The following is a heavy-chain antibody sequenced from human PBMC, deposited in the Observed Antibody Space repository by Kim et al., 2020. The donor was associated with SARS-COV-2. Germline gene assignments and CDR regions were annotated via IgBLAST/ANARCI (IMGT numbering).Heavy chain of an antibody. CDR1: GFSLSTSGMC. D-gene: IGHD1-26*01. Sequence: SGPTLVNPTQTLTLTCTFSGFSLSTSGMCVSWIRQPPGKALEWLALIDWDDDKYYSTSLKTRLTISKDTSKNQVVLTMTNMDPVDTATYYCARMVHPIGIVGATKPPYYYYGMDVWGQGTTVTVSS. V-gene: IGHV2-70*01. CDR2: IDWDDDK. J-gene: IGHJ6*02. CDR3: ARMVHPIGIVGATKPPYYYYGMDV.